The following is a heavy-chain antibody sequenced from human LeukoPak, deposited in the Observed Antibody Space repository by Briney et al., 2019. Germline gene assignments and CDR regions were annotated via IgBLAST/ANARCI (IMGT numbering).Heavy chain of an antibody. CDR3: ARGGSSAWFYLYC. CDR1: GFSVSSSR. CDR2: ISSSSSYI. Sequence: PGGSLSLSCAASGFSVSSSRMNWFRQPPAKGLEWVSSISSSSSYIEYADSVKGRFTISRDNAKNSLFLQMNSLSAEDTAVYYCARGGSSAWFYLYCWGQGTLVTVSS. J-gene: IGHJ4*02. D-gene: IGHD6-19*01. V-gene: IGHV3-21*01.